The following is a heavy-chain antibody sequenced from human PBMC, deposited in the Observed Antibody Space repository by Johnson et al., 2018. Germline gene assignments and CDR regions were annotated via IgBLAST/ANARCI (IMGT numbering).Heavy chain of an antibody. J-gene: IGHJ6*03. D-gene: IGHD3-16*01. V-gene: IGHV3-30*18. CDR3: AKDSHYYDVGYYYYMDV. CDR1: GFTFNTYG. Sequence: VQLVESGGGVVHXGRSLRLSCAASGFTFNTYGMHWVRQAPGKGLEWVAFLSYHGTKKFYADSVKGRFTISRDNSKNTLYLQINSLRAEDTAVYYCAKDSHYYDVGYYYYMDVWGKGTTVTVSS. CDR2: LSYHGTKK.